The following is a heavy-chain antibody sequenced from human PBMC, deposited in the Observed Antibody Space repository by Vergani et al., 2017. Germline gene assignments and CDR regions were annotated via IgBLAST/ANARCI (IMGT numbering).Heavy chain of an antibody. D-gene: IGHD3-16*01. CDR2: ISAYNGNT. CDR3: ATDKGGLPEVGGWYFDL. CDR1: GYTFTSYG. Sequence: QVQLVQSGAEVKKPGAPVKVSCKASGYTFTSYGISWVRQAPGQGLEWMGWISAYNGNTNYAQKLQGRVTMTTDTSTSTAYMELRSLRSDDTAVYYCATDKGGLPEVGGWYFDLWGRGTLVTVSS. V-gene: IGHV1-18*01. J-gene: IGHJ2*01.